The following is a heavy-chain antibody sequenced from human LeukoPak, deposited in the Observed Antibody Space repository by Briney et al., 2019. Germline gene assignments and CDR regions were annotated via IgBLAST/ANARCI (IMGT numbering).Heavy chain of an antibody. J-gene: IGHJ4*02. D-gene: IGHD1-26*01. CDR1: GYPLTELS. CDR3: ATDPMGDDFTEVLDY. V-gene: IGHV1-24*01. CDR2: FDPEGR. Sequence: ASVKVSCKVSGYPLTELSMYWVRQAPGKGLEWMGSFDPEGRLYAQKFQGRVTMTEDTSTDTVYMELSSLRSEDTAVYYCATDPMGDDFTEVLDYWGQGTLVTVSS.